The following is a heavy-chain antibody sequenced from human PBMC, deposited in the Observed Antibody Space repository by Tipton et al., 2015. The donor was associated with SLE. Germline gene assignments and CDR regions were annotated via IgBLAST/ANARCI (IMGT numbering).Heavy chain of an antibody. V-gene: IGHV4-59*01. Sequence: TLSLTCTVSGGSISSYYWSWIRQPPGKGLEWIGYIYYSGSTNYNPSLKSRVTISVDTSKNQFSLKLSSVTAADTAVYYCARGRITMVRGVTSDAFDIWGQGTMVTVSS. J-gene: IGHJ3*02. CDR1: GGSISSYY. CDR2: IYYSGST. CDR3: ARGRITMVRGVTSDAFDI. D-gene: IGHD3-10*01.